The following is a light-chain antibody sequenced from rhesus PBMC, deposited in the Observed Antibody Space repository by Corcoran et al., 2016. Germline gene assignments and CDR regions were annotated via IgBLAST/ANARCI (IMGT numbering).Light chain of an antibody. CDR3: QQYYCSPYS. CDR1: QRLLYSSNNKSY. J-gene: IGKJ2*01. V-gene: IGKV4-1*01. Sequence: DIVMTQSPDSLAVSLGERVTINCKSSQRLLYSSNNKSYLAWYQQKPGQALKLLIYWASTRESGVPNRLSGSGAGTDFTLTISGLRAEDVAVYYCQQYYCSPYSFGQGTKVEVK. CDR2: WAS.